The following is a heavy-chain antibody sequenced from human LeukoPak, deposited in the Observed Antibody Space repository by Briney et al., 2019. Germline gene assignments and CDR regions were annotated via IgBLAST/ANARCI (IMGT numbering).Heavy chain of an antibody. Sequence: GASVKVSCKASGYTFTSYGISWVRQAPGQGLEWMGWISAYNGNTNYAQKLQGRVTMTTDTSTSTAYMELRSLRSDDTAVYYCARDTSSWYNPDPFDYWGQGTLVTVSS. CDR3: ARDTSSWYNPDPFDY. V-gene: IGHV1-18*01. CDR1: GYTFTSYG. D-gene: IGHD6-13*01. J-gene: IGHJ4*02. CDR2: ISAYNGNT.